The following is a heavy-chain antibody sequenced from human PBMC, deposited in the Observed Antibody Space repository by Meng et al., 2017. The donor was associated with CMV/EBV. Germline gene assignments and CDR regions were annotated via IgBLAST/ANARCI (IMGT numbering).Heavy chain of an antibody. D-gene: IGHD3-10*02. CDR3: ARRVVRGPPGDGWFDP. V-gene: IGHV1-2*04. Sequence: SGYTLTGHFIHWVRQAPGQGLEWMGWIHPNSGATKYAHKFQGFIALTRDASINTAYMELRRLRSDDTAVYYCARRVVRGPPGDGWFDPWGQGTLVTVSS. J-gene: IGHJ5*02. CDR2: IHPNSGAT. CDR1: GYTLTGHF.